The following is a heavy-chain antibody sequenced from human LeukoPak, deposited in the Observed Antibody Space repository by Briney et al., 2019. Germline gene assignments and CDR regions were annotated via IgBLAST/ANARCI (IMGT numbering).Heavy chain of an antibody. CDR1: GFTFDDYA. CDR2: ISWNSGSI. CDR3: AKGIAVWGSYASHFDY. V-gene: IGHV3-9*01. D-gene: IGHD3-16*01. J-gene: IGHJ4*02. Sequence: GGSLRLSCAASGFTFDDYAMHWVRQAPGKGLEWVSGISWNSGSIGYADSVKGRFTISRDNAKNSLYLQMNSLRAEDTALYYCAKGIAVWGSYASHFDYWGQGTLVTVSS.